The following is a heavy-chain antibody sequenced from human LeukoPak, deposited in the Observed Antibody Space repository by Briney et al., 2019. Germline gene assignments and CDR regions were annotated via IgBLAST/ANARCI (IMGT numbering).Heavy chain of an antibody. D-gene: IGHD2-2*01. CDR3: ITDQGYRYSSSCFEVDF. CDR1: GFTFSSYA. CDR2: IKSKTDGGTT. Sequence: PGRSLRLSCAASGFTFSSYAMSWVRQAPGKGLEWVGRIKSKTDGGTTDYAAPVKGRFTISRDDSKNTLYLQMNSLKTEDTGVYYCITDQGYRYSSSCFEVDFWGQGTLVTVSS. V-gene: IGHV3-15*01. J-gene: IGHJ4*02.